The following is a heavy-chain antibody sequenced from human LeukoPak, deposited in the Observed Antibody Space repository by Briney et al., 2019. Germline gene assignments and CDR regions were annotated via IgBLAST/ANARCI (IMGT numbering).Heavy chain of an antibody. J-gene: IGHJ5*02. CDR3: ARGHRLYQLVRFGEYWFDP. V-gene: IGHV1-69*13. D-gene: IGHD6-13*01. CDR2: IIPIFGTA. CDR1: GGTFSSYA. Sequence: SVKVSCKASGGTFSSYAISWVRQAPGQGLEWMGGIIPIFGTANYAQKFQGRVTITADESTSTAYMELSSLRSEDTAVYYCARGHRLYQLVRFGEYWFDPWGQGTLVTVSS.